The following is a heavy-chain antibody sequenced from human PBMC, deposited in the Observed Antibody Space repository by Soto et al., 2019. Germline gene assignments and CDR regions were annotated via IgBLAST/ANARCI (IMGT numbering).Heavy chain of an antibody. D-gene: IGHD2-15*01. V-gene: IGHV3-11*01. CDR2: ISSSGDIT. CDR1: GFPFSEFY. Sequence: GGSLRLSCAASGFPFSEFYMTWIRQTPGKGLEWVSYISSSGDITNYADSVKGRFTISRDNAKNSLYLQMNSLRAEDTAVYYCARDDCSDGSCYYYYYYMDVWGKGTTVTVSS. J-gene: IGHJ6*03. CDR3: ARDDCSDGSCYYYYYYMDV.